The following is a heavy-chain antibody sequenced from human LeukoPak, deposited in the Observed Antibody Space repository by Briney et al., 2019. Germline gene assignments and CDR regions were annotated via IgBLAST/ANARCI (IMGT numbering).Heavy chain of an antibody. D-gene: IGHD3/OR15-3a*01. V-gene: IGHV3-30*04. CDR2: ISYDGTNK. J-gene: IGHJ4*02. Sequence: PGGSLRLSCAASGFTLSDYAIHWVRQAPGKGLEWVTVISYDGTNKYFADSVRGRFTISRDNSKNTLYLQMNSLRAEDTAVYYCARDRSWTGYSLGYFDYWGQGALVTVSS. CDR1: GFTLSDYA. CDR3: ARDRSWTGYSLGYFDY.